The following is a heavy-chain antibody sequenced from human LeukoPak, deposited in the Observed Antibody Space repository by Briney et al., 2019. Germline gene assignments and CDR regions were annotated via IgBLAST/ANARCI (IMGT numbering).Heavy chain of an antibody. V-gene: IGHV3-7*01. Sequence: GESLKISCAASGFTFRNYWMSWVRQAPGRGLDWVATIKQDGIVKYYVDSVTGRFTISRDNAENSLYLQMDSLRVEDTAVYYCARLGGETTRFDLWGQGVLDTVSS. CDR2: IKQDGIVK. CDR3: ARLGGETTRFDL. J-gene: IGHJ5*02. D-gene: IGHD1-14*01. CDR1: GFTFRNYW.